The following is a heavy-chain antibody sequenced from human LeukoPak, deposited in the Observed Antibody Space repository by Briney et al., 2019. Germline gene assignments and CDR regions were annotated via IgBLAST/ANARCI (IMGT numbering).Heavy chain of an antibody. D-gene: IGHD3-3*01. CDR3: AKERERSGYGAYYFDY. CDR2: IRSDGKNK. V-gene: IGHV3-30*02. CDR1: GFTFSDYC. J-gene: IGHJ4*02. Sequence: HPGGSLRLSCAASGFTFSDYCMHWVRQAPGKGLEWVAFIRSDGKNKYYADSVKGRFTISRDNSKNTLYLQMNSLRAEDTAVYYCAKERERSGYGAYYFDYWGQGTLVTVSS.